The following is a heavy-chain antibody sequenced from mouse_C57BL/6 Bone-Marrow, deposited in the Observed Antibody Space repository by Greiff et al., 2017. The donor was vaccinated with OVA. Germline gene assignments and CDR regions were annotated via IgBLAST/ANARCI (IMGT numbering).Heavy chain of an antibody. V-gene: IGHV5-17*01. CDR2: ISSGSSTI. CDR3: ARRVPYYAMDY. CDR1: GFTFSDYG. J-gene: IGHJ4*01. Sequence: EVQRVESGGGLVKPGGSLKLSCAASGFTFSDYGMHWVRQAPEKGLEWVAYISSGSSTIYYADTVKGRFTISRDNAKNTLFLQMTSLRSEDTAMYYCARRVPYYAMDYWGQGTSVTVSS.